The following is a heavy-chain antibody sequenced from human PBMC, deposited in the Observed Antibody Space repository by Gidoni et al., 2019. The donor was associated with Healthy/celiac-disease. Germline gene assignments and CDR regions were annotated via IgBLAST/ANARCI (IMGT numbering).Heavy chain of an antibody. Sequence: QVQLVQSGAEVKKPGASVKVSCKASGSTFTSYDINWVRQATGQGLEWMGWMNPNSGNTGYAQKFQGRVTMTRNTSISTAYMELSSLRSEDTAVYYCARPWDYYDSSGHLYYWGQGTLVTVSS. V-gene: IGHV1-8*01. D-gene: IGHD3-22*01. CDR2: MNPNSGNT. CDR1: GSTFTSYD. CDR3: ARPWDYYDSSGHLYY. J-gene: IGHJ4*02.